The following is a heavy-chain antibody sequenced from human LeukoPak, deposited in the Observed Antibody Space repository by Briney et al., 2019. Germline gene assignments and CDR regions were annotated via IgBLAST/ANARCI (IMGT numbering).Heavy chain of an antibody. CDR1: GYTFTSYD. CDR3: ARGFYCSSTSCYYYYYYGMDV. Sequence: ASVKVSCKASGYTFTSYDINWVRQATGQGLEWMGWMNPNSGNTGYAQKFQGRVTMTRNTSISTAYMELSSLRSEDTAVYYCARGFYCSSTSCYYYYYYGMDVWGQGTTVTVSS. CDR2: MNPNSGNT. J-gene: IGHJ6*02. V-gene: IGHV1-8*01. D-gene: IGHD2-2*01.